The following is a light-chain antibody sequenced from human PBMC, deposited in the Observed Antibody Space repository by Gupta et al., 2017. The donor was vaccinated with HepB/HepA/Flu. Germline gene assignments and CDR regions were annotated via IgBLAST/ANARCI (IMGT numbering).Light chain of an antibody. CDR2: ATS. CDR3: QQSYMTPHT. Sequence: DIQMTQSPSSLSAFVGDRVTITCRASQGISICLNWYQQKSGRAPKLLIYATSSLQSGVPSRFSGSGSGTDFTLTISSLQPEDFATYYCQQSYMTPHTFGGGTNLEIK. CDR1: QGISIC. V-gene: IGKV1-39*01. J-gene: IGKJ4*01.